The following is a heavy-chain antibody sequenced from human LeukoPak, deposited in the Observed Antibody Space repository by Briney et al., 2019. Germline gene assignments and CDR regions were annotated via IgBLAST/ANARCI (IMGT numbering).Heavy chain of an antibody. J-gene: IGHJ5*02. CDR1: GFTFSSFG. Sequence: GGSLRLSCAASGFTFSSFGMSWVRQAPGKGLEWVAGTSGSGGSTYYADSVKGRFTISRDNSKNTLYLQMNSLRAEDTAVYYCAKAPYSSWFDPWGQGTLVTVSS. CDR2: TSGSGGST. V-gene: IGHV3-23*01. D-gene: IGHD6-19*01. CDR3: AKAPYSSWFDP.